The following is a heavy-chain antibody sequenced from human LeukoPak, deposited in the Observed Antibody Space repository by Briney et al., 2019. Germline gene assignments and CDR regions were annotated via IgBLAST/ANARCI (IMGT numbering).Heavy chain of an antibody. Sequence: GGSLRLSCAASGFTFSSYSMNWVRQAPGKGLEWVSSISGGSTYYADSRKGRITISRDNSKNTLHLQMNSLRAEDTAVYYCARVWFGEMSWFDPWGQGTLVTVSS. CDR3: ARVWFGEMSWFDP. D-gene: IGHD3-10*01. J-gene: IGHJ5*02. CDR2: ISGGST. V-gene: IGHV3-38-3*01. CDR1: GFTFSSYS.